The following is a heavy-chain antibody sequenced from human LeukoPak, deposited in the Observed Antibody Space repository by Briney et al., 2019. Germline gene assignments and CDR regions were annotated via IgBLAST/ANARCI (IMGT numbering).Heavy chain of an antibody. Sequence: GGSLRLSCAASGFTFSSYSMNWVRQAPGKGLEWGSYISGRSSTIYYADSVKGRFTISRDNGKNTLYLQMNSLRAEDTAVYYCARGSTYYDSSGQVPFDYWGQGTLVTVSS. CDR1: GFTFSSYS. V-gene: IGHV3-48*01. D-gene: IGHD3-22*01. J-gene: IGHJ4*02. CDR3: ARGSTYYDSSGQVPFDY. CDR2: ISGRSSTI.